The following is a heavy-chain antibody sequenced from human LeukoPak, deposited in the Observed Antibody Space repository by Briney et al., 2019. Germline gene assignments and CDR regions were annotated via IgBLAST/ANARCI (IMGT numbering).Heavy chain of an antibody. Sequence: SETLSLTCTVSGGSISSSSYYWGWIRQPPGKGLEWIGSIYYSGSTNYNPSLKSRVTISVDTSKSQVSLKLNSVTAADTAVYYCAGRDSSSYWYFDLWGRGTLVTVSS. CDR3: AGRDSSSYWYFDL. CDR2: IYYSGST. J-gene: IGHJ2*01. D-gene: IGHD3-22*01. V-gene: IGHV4-39*07. CDR1: GGSISSSSYY.